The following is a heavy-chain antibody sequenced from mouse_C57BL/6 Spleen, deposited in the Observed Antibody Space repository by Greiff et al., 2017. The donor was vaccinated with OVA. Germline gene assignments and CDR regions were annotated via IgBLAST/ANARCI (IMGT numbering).Heavy chain of an antibody. J-gene: IGHJ2*01. CDR1: GYTFTSYW. CDR3: SIEGAVHFDY. V-gene: IGHV1-74*01. CDR2: IHPSDSDT. Sequence: QVQLQQPGAELVKPGASVKVSCKASGYTFTSYWMHRVKQRPGQGLEWIGRIHPSDSDTNYNQKFKGKATLAVDKASSTANMQLSSLTSEDSAVYDCSIEGAVHFDYWGQGTTLTVSS. D-gene: IGHD1-1*01.